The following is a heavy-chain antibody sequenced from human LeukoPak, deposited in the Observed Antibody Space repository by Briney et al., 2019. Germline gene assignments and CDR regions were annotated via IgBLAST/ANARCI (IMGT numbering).Heavy chain of an antibody. D-gene: IGHD6-13*01. J-gene: IGHJ4*02. CDR1: GGSFSGYY. CDR2: INHRGST. CDR3: ARGRYSSSWYYFDY. V-gene: IGHV4-34*01. Sequence: PSETLSLTCAVYGGSFSGYYWSWIRQPPGKGLEWIGEINHRGSTNYNPSLKSRVTISVDTSKNQFSLKLSSVTAADTAVYYCARGRYSSSWYYFDYWGQGTLVTVSS.